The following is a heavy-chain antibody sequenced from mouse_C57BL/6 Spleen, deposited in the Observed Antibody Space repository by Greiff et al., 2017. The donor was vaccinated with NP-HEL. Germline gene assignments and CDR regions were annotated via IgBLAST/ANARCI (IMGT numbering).Heavy chain of an antibody. V-gene: IGHV1-64*01. Sequence: QVQLQQPGAELVKPGASVKLSCKASGYTFTSYWMHWVKQRPGQGLEWIGMIHPNSGSTNYNEKFKSKATLTVDKSSSTAYMQLSSLTSADSAVYYCANYYGSSYWGYWGQGTTLTVSS. CDR2: IHPNSGST. CDR3: ANYYGSSYWGY. CDR1: GYTFTSYW. D-gene: IGHD1-1*01. J-gene: IGHJ2*01.